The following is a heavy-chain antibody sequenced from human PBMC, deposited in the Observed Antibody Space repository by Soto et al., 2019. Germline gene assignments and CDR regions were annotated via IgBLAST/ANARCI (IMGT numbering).Heavy chain of an antibody. CDR3: ASCTNGVYEPYYYYYYGMDV. V-gene: IGHV3-30*04. CDR2: ISYDGSNK. D-gene: IGHD2-8*01. J-gene: IGHJ6*02. CDR1: GFTFSSYA. Sequence: GGSLRLSCAASGFTFSSYAMHWVRQAPGKGLEWVAVISYDGSNKYYADSVKGRFTISRDNSKNTLYLQMNSLRAEDTAVYYCASCTNGVYEPYYYYYYGMDVWGQGTTVTVSS.